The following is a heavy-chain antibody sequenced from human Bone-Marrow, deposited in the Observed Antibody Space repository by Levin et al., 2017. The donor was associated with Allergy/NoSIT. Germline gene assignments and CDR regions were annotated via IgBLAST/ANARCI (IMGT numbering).Heavy chain of an antibody. D-gene: IGHD3-10*01. CDR1: GFTFSTYA. V-gene: IGHV3-23*01. CDR2: ISDSGDST. CDR3: AATKWFGEHYDY. J-gene: IGHJ4*02. Sequence: GGSLRLSCAASGFTFSTYAMTWVRQAPGKGLEWVSSISDSGDSTFYADSVKGRFTISRDNSKNTLYLQMNTLRAEDTAVYYCAATKWFGEHYDYGGQGTLVTVSS.